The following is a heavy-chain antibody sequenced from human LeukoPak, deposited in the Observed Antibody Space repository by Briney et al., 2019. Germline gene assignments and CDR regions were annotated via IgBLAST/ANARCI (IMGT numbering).Heavy chain of an antibody. J-gene: IGHJ4*02. CDR1: GFTFSSYI. CDR3: VKDDSYYYDSSGRDS. D-gene: IGHD3-22*01. CDR2: ITSNGDTT. V-gene: IGHV3-64D*09. Sequence: WGSLRLSCSASGFTFSSYIMHWARQAPGKGLEYVSAITSNGDTTYYADSVKGRVTISRDNSKNTLYLQMSSLRAEDTAVYYCVKDDSYYYDSSGRDSWGQGTLVTVSP.